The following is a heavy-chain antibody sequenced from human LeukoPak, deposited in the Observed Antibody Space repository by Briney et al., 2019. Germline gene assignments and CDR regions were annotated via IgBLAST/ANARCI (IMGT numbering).Heavy chain of an antibody. D-gene: IGHD2/OR15-2a*01. CDR1: GYAFTSYD. J-gene: IGHJ6*03. CDR2: MNPNSGNT. Sequence: ASVKVSCKASGYAFTSYDINWVRQATGQGLEWMGWMNPNSGNTGYAQKFQGRITLTRDRSITTSYMELRGLTFDDTAVYYCARGNRFSAASGYYYYSDVWGPGTTVTVSS. V-gene: IGHV1-8*02. CDR3: ARGNRFSAASGYYYYSDV.